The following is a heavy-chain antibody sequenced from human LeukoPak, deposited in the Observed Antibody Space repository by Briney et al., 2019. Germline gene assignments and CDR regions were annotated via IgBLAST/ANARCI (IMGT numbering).Heavy chain of an antibody. D-gene: IGHD5/OR15-5a*01. CDR1: GYTFTGYY. CDR3: ARLSTSPHHFP. J-gene: IGHJ5*02. V-gene: IGHV1-2*06. CDR2: INPNSGDT. Sequence: ASVKVSCKASGYTFTGYYLHWMRQAPGQGLEWMGRINPNSGDTYYTQDFQGRITMTRDTSLSTAYLELSTLRSNDTAVYYCARLSTSPHHFPWGQGTLVTVSS.